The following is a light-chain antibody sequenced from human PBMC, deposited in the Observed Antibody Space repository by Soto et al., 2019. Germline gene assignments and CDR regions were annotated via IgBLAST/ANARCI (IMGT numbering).Light chain of an antibody. CDR3: QSYDSSTVV. V-gene: IGLV6-57*04. J-gene: IGLJ2*01. CDR2: EDN. CDR1: SGSIASNY. Sequence: NFMLTQPHSVSESPGKTVTISCTRSSGSIASNYVQWYQQRPGSAPTTVIYEDNQRPSGVTDRFYGPIDSSSNSASLTISGLKTEDEADYYCQSYDSSTVVFGGGTKLTVL.